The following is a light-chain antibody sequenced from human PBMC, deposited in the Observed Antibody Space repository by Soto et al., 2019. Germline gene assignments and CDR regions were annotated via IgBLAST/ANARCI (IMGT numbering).Light chain of an antibody. CDR2: EVS. Sequence: QSALTQPPSASGSVGQSVTISCTGTSSDVGDYNYVSWYQQYPGKAPQLMIYEVSKRPAGVPDRFSGSKSGNTASLTVSGLQADDEADYYCISYSGSSNVVFGGGTKVTVL. J-gene: IGLJ2*01. V-gene: IGLV2-8*01. CDR3: ISYSGSSNVV. CDR1: SSDVGDYNY.